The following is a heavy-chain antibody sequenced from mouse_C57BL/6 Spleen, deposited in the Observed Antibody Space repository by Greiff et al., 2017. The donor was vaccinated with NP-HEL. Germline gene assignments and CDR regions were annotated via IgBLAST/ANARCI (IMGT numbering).Heavy chain of an antibody. D-gene: IGHD1-1*01. CDR2: IDPSDSYT. Sequence: QVQLQQPGAELVKPGASVKLSCKASGYTFTSYWIQWVKQRPGQGLEWIGEIDPSDSYTNYNQKFKGKATLTVDTSSSTAYMQLSSLTSEDSAVYYCARWAYYGSSYGFAYWGQGTLVTVSA. CDR1: GYTFTSYW. V-gene: IGHV1-50*01. J-gene: IGHJ3*01. CDR3: ARWAYYGSSYGFAY.